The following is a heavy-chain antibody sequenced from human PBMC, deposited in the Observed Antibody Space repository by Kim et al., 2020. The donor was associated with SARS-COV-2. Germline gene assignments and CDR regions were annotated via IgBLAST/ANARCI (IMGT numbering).Heavy chain of an antibody. CDR1: GYTFTGYY. CDR2: INPNSGGT. D-gene: IGHD6-13*01. J-gene: IGHJ4*02. CDR3: ARVLYSSSPNDLYYFDY. V-gene: IGHV1-2*02. Sequence: ASVKVSCKASGYTFTGYYMHWVRQAPGQGLEWMGWINPNSGGTNYAQKFQGRVTMTRDTSISTAYMELSRLRSDDTAVYYCARVLYSSSPNDLYYFDYWGQGTLVTVSS.